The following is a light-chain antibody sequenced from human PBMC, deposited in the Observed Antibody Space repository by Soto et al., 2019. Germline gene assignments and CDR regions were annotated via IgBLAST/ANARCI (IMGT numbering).Light chain of an antibody. CDR2: EVS. CDR1: SSDAGGYKS. Sequence: SALTQPASVSESPGQSITISCTATSSDAGGYKSVSWYQQHPGKAPKLMIYEVSHRPSGVSNRFSGSKSGNTASLTISGLQADDEADYYCSSYTTSTTLVFGGGTKLTVL. J-gene: IGLJ2*01. CDR3: SSYTTSTTLV. V-gene: IGLV2-14*01.